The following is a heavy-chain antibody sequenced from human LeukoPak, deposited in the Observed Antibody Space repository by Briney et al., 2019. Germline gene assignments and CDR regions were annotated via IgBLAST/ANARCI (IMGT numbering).Heavy chain of an antibody. CDR2: IAWDGVFV. CDR3: SRDIGMVVGTVLHS. D-gene: IGHD1-7*01. Sequence: PGRSLRLSREASRLALGSYTMHSVRHAPQKSLEWVSLIAWDGVFVYYADSVKRRFTISRDNSKNSLYLQMNGLRPEDSAFYYCSRDIGMVVGTVLHSWGQGTLVTVSS. V-gene: IGHV3-43*01. CDR1: RLALGSYT. J-gene: IGHJ4*02.